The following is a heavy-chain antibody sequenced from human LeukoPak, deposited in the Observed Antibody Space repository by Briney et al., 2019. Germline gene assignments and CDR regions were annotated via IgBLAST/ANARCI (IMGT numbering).Heavy chain of an antibody. J-gene: IGHJ4*02. CDR1: GFTFSSYA. D-gene: IGHD1-26*01. Sequence: GRSLRLSCAASGFTFSSYAMHWVRQAPGKGLEWVAVISYDGSNKYYADSVKGRFTISRDNSKNTLYLQMNSLRAEDTAVYYCARGPVVGATTGFDYWGQGTLVTVSS. V-gene: IGHV3-30-3*01. CDR2: ISYDGSNK. CDR3: ARGPVVGATTGFDY.